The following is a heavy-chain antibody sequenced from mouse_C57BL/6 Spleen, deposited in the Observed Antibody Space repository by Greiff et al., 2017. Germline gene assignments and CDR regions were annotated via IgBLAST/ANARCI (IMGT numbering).Heavy chain of an antibody. CDR1: GYTFTSYG. D-gene: IGHD1-1*01. CDR2: IYPRSGNT. Sequence: LQESGAELARPGASVKLSCKASGYTFTSYGISWVKQRTGQGLEWIGGIYPRSGNTYYNEKFKGKATLTAAKSSSTAYIELRSLTYEDSAVYFCAHYLGSSHWYFDVWGTGTTLTVSS. J-gene: IGHJ1*03. V-gene: IGHV1-81*01. CDR3: AHYLGSSHWYFDV.